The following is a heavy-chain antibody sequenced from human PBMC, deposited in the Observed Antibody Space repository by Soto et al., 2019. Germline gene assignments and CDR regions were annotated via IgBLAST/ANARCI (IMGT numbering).Heavy chain of an antibody. D-gene: IGHD1-7*01. CDR2: IIPIFGTA. J-gene: IGHJ3*02. V-gene: IGHV1-69*13. CDR3: ASQGTLAFDI. Sequence: SVKVSCKASGGTFSSYAISWVRQAPGQGLEWMGGIIPIFGTANYAQKFQGRVTITADESTSTAYMELSSLRTEDTAVYYCASQGTLAFDIWGQGTMVTVSS. CDR1: GGTFSSYA.